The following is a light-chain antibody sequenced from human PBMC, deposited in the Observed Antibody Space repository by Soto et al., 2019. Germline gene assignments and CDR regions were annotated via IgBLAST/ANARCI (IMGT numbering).Light chain of an antibody. J-gene: IGLJ1*01. CDR3: SSYSTTNSPYV. CDR1: NSDIGAYNF. V-gene: IGLV2-14*01. Sequence: QSALTQPTSVSGSPGQSITLSCTGSNSDIGAYNFVSWYQHHPGKAPKLILYEVTTRPSGVSSRFSGSKSGNTASLTISGLQPDDEASYYCSSYSTTNSPYVFGTGTKVTVL. CDR2: EVT.